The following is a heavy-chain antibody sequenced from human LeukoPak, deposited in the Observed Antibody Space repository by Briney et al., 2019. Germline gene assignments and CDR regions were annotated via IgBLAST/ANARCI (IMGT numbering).Heavy chain of an antibody. CDR3: ARRHWNDAGAFDI. Sequence: GESLKISCKGSGNSFTSYWIGWVRQMPGKGLEWMGIIYPGDSDTRYSPSFQGQVTISADKSISTAYLQWSSLKASDTAMYYCARRHWNDAGAFDIWGQGTMVTVSS. D-gene: IGHD1-1*01. CDR2: IYPGDSDT. CDR1: GNSFTSYW. V-gene: IGHV5-51*01. J-gene: IGHJ3*02.